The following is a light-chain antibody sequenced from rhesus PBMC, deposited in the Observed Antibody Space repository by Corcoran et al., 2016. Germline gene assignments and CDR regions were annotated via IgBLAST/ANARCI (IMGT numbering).Light chain of an antibody. Sequence: DIQMTQSPSSLSASVGDTVTITCQASQGISKYLAWYQKKPGKALKLLIYDASTFQSGVPSRFSGSGSGTEFTLTLSSLQPEDFATYYCQQHNSYPFTFGPGTKLDIK. CDR3: QQHNSYPFT. J-gene: IGKJ3*01. CDR2: DAS. CDR1: QGISKY. V-gene: IGKV1-25*01.